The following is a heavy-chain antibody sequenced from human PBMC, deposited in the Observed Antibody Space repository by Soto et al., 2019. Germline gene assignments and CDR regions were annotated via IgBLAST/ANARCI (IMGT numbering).Heavy chain of an antibody. D-gene: IGHD2-8*02. CDR2: IIVDGRT. Sequence: PGGSLRLSCAASGFICSSYDMSWVRQAPGKGLEGVSTIIVDGRTFYVDSVKGRFTISRDSSKNTVYLQMNSLTAGDTALYYCAKATATGGGAFDICGQGTMFTVSS. J-gene: IGHJ3*02. CDR3: AKATATGGGAFDI. V-gene: IGHV3-23*01. CDR1: GFICSSYD.